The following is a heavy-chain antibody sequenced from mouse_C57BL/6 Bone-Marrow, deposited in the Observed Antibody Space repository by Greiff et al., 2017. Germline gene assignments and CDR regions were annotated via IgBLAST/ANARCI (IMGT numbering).Heavy chain of an antibody. CDR3: ASSRLISFAY. Sequence: QVQLQQPGAELVKPGASVKLSCKASGYTFTSYWMQWVKQRPGQGLEWIGEIDPSDSYTNYNQKFKGKATLTVDPSSSTAYMQLSSLTSEDSAVYYCASSRLISFAYWGQGTLVTVSA. CDR2: IDPSDSYT. D-gene: IGHD1-3*01. V-gene: IGHV1-50*01. CDR1: GYTFTSYW. J-gene: IGHJ3*01.